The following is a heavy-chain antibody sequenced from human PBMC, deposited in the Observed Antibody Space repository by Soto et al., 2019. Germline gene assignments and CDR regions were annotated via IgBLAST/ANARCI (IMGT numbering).Heavy chain of an antibody. V-gene: IGHV4-30-4*01. CDR1: GGSISSGDYY. Sequence: QVQLQESGPGLVKPSQTLSLTCTVSGGSISSGDYYWSWIRQPPGKGLEWIGYIYYSGSTYYNPSLKSRVTIPVNTSKNQFSLKLSSVPAADTAVYYCARGDTYGDYPYYGGQGTLVTVSS. J-gene: IGHJ4*02. CDR3: ARGDTYGDYPYY. CDR2: IYYSGST. D-gene: IGHD4-17*01.